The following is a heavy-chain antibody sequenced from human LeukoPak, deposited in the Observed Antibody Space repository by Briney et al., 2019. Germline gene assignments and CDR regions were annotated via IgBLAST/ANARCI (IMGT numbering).Heavy chain of an antibody. Sequence: PSETLSLTCAVYGGSFSGYYWSWIRQPPGKGLEWIGEINHSGSTNYNPSLTSRVTISVDTSKNQFSLKLSSVTAADTAVYYCARARRLYYYDSSYYFDYWGQGTLVTVSS. CDR1: GGSFSGYY. V-gene: IGHV4-34*01. CDR2: INHSGST. CDR3: ARARRLYYYDSSYYFDY. D-gene: IGHD3-22*01. J-gene: IGHJ4*02.